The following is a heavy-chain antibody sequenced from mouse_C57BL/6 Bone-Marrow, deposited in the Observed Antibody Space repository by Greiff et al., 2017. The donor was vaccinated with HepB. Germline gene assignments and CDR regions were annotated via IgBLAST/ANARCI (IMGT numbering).Heavy chain of an antibody. V-gene: IGHV1-50*01. Sequence: VQLQQPGAELVKPGASVKLSCKASGYTFTSYWMQWVKQRPGQGLEWIGEIDPSDSYTNYNHKFKGKATLTVDTSSSTAYMQLSSLTSEDSAVYYCAPYLGYWGQGTTLTVSS. CDR3: APYLGY. J-gene: IGHJ2*01. CDR1: GYTFTSYW. CDR2: IDPSDSYT. D-gene: IGHD5-5*01.